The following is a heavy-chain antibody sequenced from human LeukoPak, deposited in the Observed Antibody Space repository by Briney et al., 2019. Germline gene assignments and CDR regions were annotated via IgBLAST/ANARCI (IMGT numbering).Heavy chain of an antibody. D-gene: IGHD3-16*02. J-gene: IGHJ4*02. CDR1: GYTFTSYG. V-gene: IGHV1-18*01. Sequence: GASVKVSCKASGYTFTSYGISWVRQAPGQGLEWMGWISAYNGNTNYAQKFQGRVTMTRDTSTSTVYMELSSLRSEDTAVYYCARAGDSTAFNRLGELSYYFDYWGQGTLVTVSS. CDR3: ARAGDSTAFNRLGELSYYFDY. CDR2: ISAYNGNT.